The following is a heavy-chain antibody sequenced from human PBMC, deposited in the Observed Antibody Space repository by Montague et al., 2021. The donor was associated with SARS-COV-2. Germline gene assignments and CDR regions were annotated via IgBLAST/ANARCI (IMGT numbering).Heavy chain of an antibody. D-gene: IGHD3-10*01. V-gene: IGHV6-1*01. CDR2: YY. CDR3: TRSITLVRELLFDS. Sequence: YYDYAVSAKTRITIHPDTSKNQFSLQLNSVTPEDTAVYYCTRSITLVRELLFDSWGQGTLVTVSS. J-gene: IGHJ5*01.